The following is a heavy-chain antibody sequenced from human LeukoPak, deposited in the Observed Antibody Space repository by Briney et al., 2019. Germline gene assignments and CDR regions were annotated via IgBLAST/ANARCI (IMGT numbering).Heavy chain of an antibody. CDR1: GFTFSSYW. Sequence: GGSLRLSCAASGFTFSSYWMSWVRQAPGKGLEWVANIKQDGSEKYYVDSVKGRFTISRDNAKNSLYLQMNSLRAEDTAVYYCARGLNYYGSGRQQLLLDYWGQGTLVTVSS. J-gene: IGHJ4*02. D-gene: IGHD3-10*01. CDR3: ARGLNYYGSGRQQLLLDY. CDR2: IKQDGSEK. V-gene: IGHV3-7*01.